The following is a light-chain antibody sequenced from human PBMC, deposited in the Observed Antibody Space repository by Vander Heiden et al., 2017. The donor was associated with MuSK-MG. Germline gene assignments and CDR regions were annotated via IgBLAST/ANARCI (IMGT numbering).Light chain of an antibody. V-gene: IGKV4-1*01. CDR1: QSVEANSNNKTC. J-gene: IGKJ3*01. CDR3: QQYYALPRLT. CDR2: WAS. Sequence: DIVMTQSPDSLAVSLGERATINCKSSQSVEANSNNKTCLAWYQQKPGQPPKWLIYWASTRESGVPERFSGRGYGTEFNLTISSLQAEDVAVYYCQQYYALPRLTFGPGNKGEIK.